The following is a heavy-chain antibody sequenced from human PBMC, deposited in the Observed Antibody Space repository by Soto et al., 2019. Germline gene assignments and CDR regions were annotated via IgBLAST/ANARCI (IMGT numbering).Heavy chain of an antibody. Sequence: ASVKVSCKASGYPFTSYGISGVLQSPLQWLDWMGWISGDNGKTKYAQKFQGRVTMTTDTSTSTAYMELRSLRSDDTAVYCCARDHEDIVLMMSEIYYYYGMDVWGQGTTVTVSS. CDR3: ARDHEDIVLMMSEIYYYYGMDV. CDR2: ISGDNGKT. V-gene: IGHV1-18*04. CDR1: GYPFTSYG. D-gene: IGHD2-8*01. J-gene: IGHJ6*02.